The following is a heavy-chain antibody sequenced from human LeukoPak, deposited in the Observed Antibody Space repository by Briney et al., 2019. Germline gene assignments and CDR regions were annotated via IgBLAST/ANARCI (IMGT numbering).Heavy chain of an antibody. CDR2: IIPILGIA. J-gene: IGHJ4*02. V-gene: IGHV1-69*04. CDR1: GGTFSSYA. Sequence: SVKVSCKASGGTFSSYAISWVRQAPGQGLEWMGRIIPILGIANYAQKFQGRVTITADKSTSTAYMELSSLRSEDTAVYYCAKGPLCSSTTCYTTGRFDHWGQGTLVTVSS. D-gene: IGHD2-2*02. CDR3: AKGPLCSSTTCYTTGRFDH.